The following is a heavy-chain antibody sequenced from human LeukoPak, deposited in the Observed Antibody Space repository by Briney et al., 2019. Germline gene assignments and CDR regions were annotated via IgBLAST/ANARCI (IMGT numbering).Heavy chain of an antibody. CDR2: IYYSGST. CDR1: GGSISSSSYY. J-gene: IGHJ4*02. CDR3: ARVGGKTAFSSWYSYRDY. V-gene: IGHV4-39*07. Sequence: SETLSLTCTVPGGSISSSSYYWGWIRQPPGKGLEWIGSIYYSGSTHYNPSLKSRVTISVDTSKNQFSLKLSSVTAADTAVYYCARVGGKTAFSSWYSYRDYWGQGTLVTVSS. D-gene: IGHD6-13*01.